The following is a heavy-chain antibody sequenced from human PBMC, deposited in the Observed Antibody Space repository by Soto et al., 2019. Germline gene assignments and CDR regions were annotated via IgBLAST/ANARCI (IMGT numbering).Heavy chain of an antibody. V-gene: IGHV3-23*01. CDR2: ISGSGGST. CDR1: GFTFSSYA. Sequence: GGSLRLSCAASGFTFSSYAMSWVRQAPGKGLEWVSAISGSGGSTYYADSVKGRFTISRDNSKNTLYLQMNSLRAEDTAVYYCAKWIEYSSSWGYYYYYYGMDVWGQGTTVTVSS. CDR3: AKWIEYSSSWGYYYYYYGMDV. J-gene: IGHJ6*02. D-gene: IGHD6-6*01.